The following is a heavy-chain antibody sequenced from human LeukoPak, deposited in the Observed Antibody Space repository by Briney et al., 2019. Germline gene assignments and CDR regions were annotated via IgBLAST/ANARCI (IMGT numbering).Heavy chain of an antibody. V-gene: IGHV1-69*01. Sequence: SVKVSCKASGGTFSSYAISWVRQAPGEGLEWMGGIIPIFGTANYAQKFQGRVTITADESTSTAYMELSSLRSEDTAVYYCARDRTRNNWNYDWFDPWGQGTLVTVSS. CDR1: GGTFSSYA. CDR3: ARDRTRNNWNYDWFDP. CDR2: IIPIFGTA. J-gene: IGHJ5*02. D-gene: IGHD1-7*01.